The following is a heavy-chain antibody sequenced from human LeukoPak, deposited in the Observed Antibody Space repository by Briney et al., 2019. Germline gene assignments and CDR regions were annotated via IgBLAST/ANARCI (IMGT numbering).Heavy chain of an antibody. CDR1: GGSISSYF. CDR3: ARTRRNYGSGSSHFDY. CDR2: IYYSGST. Sequence: SETLSLTCTVSGGSISSYFWSWIRQPPGKGLEWIGYIYYSGSTNYNPSLKSRVTISVDTSKNQFSLKLSSVTAADTDVYYCARTRRNYGSGSSHFDYWGQGTLVTVSS. D-gene: IGHD3-10*01. V-gene: IGHV4-59*01. J-gene: IGHJ4*01.